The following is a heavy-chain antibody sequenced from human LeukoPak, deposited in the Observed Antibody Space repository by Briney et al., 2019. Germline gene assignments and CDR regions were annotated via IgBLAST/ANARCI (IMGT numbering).Heavy chain of an antibody. CDR3: AKDLYSYGSYYYYGMDV. CDR1: GFTFSSYG. V-gene: IGHV3-30*18. D-gene: IGHD5-18*01. J-gene: IGHJ6*02. Sequence: GGSLRLSCAASGFTFSSYGMHWVRQAPGKGLEWVAVISYDGSNKYYADSVKGRFTISRDNSKNTLYLQMNGLRAEDTAVYYCAKDLYSYGSYYYYGMDVWGQGTTVTVSS. CDR2: ISYDGSNK.